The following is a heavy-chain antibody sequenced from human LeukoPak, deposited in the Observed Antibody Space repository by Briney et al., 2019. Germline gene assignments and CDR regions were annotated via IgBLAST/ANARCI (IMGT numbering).Heavy chain of an antibody. D-gene: IGHD2-21*01. J-gene: IGHJ2*01. V-gene: IGHV4-59*02. CDR2: VYYSGST. Sequence: SETLSLTCTVSGGSVSSYYWSWMRQSPGKGLEWIGYVYYSGSTNYNPALKSRITISLDTSENQFSLKLSSVTAADTAVYYCAREANSPTARYWYFDLWGRGTQVTVSS. CDR1: GGSVSSYY. CDR3: AREANSPTARYWYFDL.